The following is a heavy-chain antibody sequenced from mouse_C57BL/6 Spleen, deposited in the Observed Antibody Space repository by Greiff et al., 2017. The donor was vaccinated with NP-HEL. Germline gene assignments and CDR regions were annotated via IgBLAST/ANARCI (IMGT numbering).Heavy chain of an antibody. CDR2: ISNGGGST. CDR1: GFTFSDYY. D-gene: IGHD1-1*01. Sequence: DVKLVESGGGLVQPGGSLKLSCAASGFTFSDYYMYWVRQTPEKRLEWVAYISNGGGSTYYPDTVKGRFTISRDNAKNTLYLQMSRLKSEDTAMYYCARHGSSPYYYAMDYWGQGTSVTVSS. J-gene: IGHJ4*01. CDR3: ARHGSSPYYYAMDY. V-gene: IGHV5-12*01.